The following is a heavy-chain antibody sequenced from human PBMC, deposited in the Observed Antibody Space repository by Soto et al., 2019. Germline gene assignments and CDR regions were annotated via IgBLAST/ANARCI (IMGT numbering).Heavy chain of an antibody. CDR2: IWYDGSNK. V-gene: IGHV3-33*01. D-gene: IGHD2-15*01. CDR1: GFTFSSYG. Sequence: QVQLVESGGGVVQPGRSLRLSCAASGFTFSSYGMHWVRQAPGKGLEWVAVIWYDGSNKYYADSVKGRFTISRDNSKNTLYLQMNSLRAEDTAVYYCARGCSGGSCYSLTVGAFDIWGQVTMVTVSS. J-gene: IGHJ3*02. CDR3: ARGCSGGSCYSLTVGAFDI.